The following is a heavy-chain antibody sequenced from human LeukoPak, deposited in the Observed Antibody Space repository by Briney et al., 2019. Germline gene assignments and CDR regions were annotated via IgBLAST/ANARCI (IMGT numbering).Heavy chain of an antibody. V-gene: IGHV3-30-3*01. Sequence: GGSLRLSCAASGFTFSSYAMHWVRQAPGKGLERVAVISYDGNSKYYADSVKGRFTISRDNSKNTLFLQLNSLRAEDTAVYYCAGYTTSRTKKYYFDYWGQGTLVTVSS. CDR3: AGYTTSRTKKYYFDY. J-gene: IGHJ4*02. CDR1: GFTFSSYA. CDR2: ISYDGNSK. D-gene: IGHD6-13*01.